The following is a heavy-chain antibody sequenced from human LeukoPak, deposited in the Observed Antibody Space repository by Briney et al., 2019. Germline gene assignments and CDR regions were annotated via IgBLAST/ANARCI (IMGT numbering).Heavy chain of an antibody. CDR3: SSSFRVVPAAPSDYYYMDV. Sequence: SVKVSCKASGDTFSSYDMRWVRQAPGQGLEWMGGIIPIFGTANYAQKFQGRVTITADESTSTAYMELSSLRSEDTAVYYCSSSFRVVPAAPSDYYYMDVWGKGTTVTVSS. D-gene: IGHD2-2*01. J-gene: IGHJ6*03. CDR2: IIPIFGTA. CDR1: GDTFSSYD. V-gene: IGHV1-69*01.